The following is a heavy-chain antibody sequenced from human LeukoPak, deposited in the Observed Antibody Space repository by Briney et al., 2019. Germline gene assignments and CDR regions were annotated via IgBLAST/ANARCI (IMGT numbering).Heavy chain of an antibody. CDR1: GYTFTSYY. J-gene: IGHJ4*02. D-gene: IGHD2-15*01. CDR3: AHLGYCSGGSCNTDY. CDR2: INPSGGST. Sequence: ASVKVSCKASGYTFTSYYMHWVRQAPGQGLEWMGKINPSGGSTSYAQKFQGRVTMTRDTSTSTVYMELSSLRSEDTAVYYCAHLGYCSGGSCNTDYWGQGTLVTVSS. V-gene: IGHV1-46*01.